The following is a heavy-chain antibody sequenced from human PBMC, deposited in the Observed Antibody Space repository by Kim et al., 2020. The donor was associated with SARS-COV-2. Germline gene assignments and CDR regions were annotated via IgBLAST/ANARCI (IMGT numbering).Heavy chain of an antibody. Sequence: KPALESRVTISVDTSKNQFSLKLSSVTAADTAVYYCASIWAVAGIGWFDPWGQGTLVTVSS. D-gene: IGHD6-19*01. J-gene: IGHJ5*02. CDR3: ASIWAVAGIGWFDP. V-gene: IGHV4-30-2*04.